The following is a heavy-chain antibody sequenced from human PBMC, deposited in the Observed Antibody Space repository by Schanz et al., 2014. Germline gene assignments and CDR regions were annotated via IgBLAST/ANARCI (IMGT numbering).Heavy chain of an antibody. CDR1: GFTVNTNY. Sequence: EVQLVESGGGLIQPGGSLRLSCAVSGFTVNTNYMSWVRQAPGKGLEWISSMYINSGSTQYADSVKGRFIISRDNSRNTLYLQMSSLRAEDTAVYYCVKEGTVVSGYPRDHWGQGTLVTVSS. J-gene: IGHJ4*02. CDR3: VKEGTVVSGYPRDH. V-gene: IGHV3-53*01. CDR2: MYINSGST. D-gene: IGHD2-2*01.